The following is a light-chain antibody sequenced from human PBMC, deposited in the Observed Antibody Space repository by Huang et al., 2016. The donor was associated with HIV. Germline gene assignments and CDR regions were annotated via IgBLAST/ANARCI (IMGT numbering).Light chain of an antibody. CDR2: AAS. CDR3: QQYNYWPRT. Sequence: EIVMTQSPATLSVSPGERATLSCRASQSVSSNLAWYPQKPGQAPRLLIYAASTRATGIPAKFSGSGSGTEFTLTISSLQSEDFAVYYCQQYNYWPRTFGQGTKVEIK. V-gene: IGKV3-15*01. J-gene: IGKJ1*01. CDR1: QSVSSN.